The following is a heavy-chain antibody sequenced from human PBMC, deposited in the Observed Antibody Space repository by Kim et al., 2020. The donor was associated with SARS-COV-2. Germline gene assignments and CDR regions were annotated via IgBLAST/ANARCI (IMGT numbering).Heavy chain of an antibody. J-gene: IGHJ1*01. V-gene: IGHV4-34*01. Sequence: HRGSTNYSPSLKSRVRMSVDTSKNQFSLRLTSVTAADTAVYYCARGAPGHWGQGTLVTVSS. CDR2: HRGST. CDR3: ARGAPGH.